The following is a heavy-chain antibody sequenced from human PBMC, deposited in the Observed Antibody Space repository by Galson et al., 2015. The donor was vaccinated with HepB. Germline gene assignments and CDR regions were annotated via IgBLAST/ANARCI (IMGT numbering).Heavy chain of an antibody. D-gene: IGHD3-9*01. CDR1: GYTLTELS. CDR3: ATGGRYFDWPPFDY. V-gene: IGHV1-24*01. J-gene: IGHJ4*02. CDR2: FDPEDGET. Sequence: SVKVSCKVSGYTLTELSMHWVRQAPGKGLEWMGGFDPEDGETIYAQKFQGRVTMTEDTSTDTAYMELSSLRSEDTAVYYCATGGRYFDWPPFDYWGQGTLVTVSS.